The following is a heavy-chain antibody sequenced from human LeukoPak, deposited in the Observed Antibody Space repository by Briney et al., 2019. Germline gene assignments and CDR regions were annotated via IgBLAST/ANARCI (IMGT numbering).Heavy chain of an antibody. CDR3: GRARSGYDFDY. D-gene: IGHD5-12*01. CDR1: GFTFSSYA. V-gene: IGHV3-23*01. Sequence: GGSLRLSCAASGFTFSSYALSWVRQAPGKGLEWVSAISASGGSTYYADSVKGRFTISRDNSKNTLYPQMNSLRADDAAVYYCGRARSGYDFDYWGQGTLVTVSS. J-gene: IGHJ4*02. CDR2: ISASGGST.